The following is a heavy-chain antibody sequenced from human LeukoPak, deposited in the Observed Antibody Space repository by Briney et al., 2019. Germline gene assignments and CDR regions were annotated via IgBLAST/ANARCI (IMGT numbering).Heavy chain of an antibody. D-gene: IGHD3-16*01. CDR3: GPSGGPNPGAFRGGGEGMTV. V-gene: IGHV3-23*01. CDR1: GLTFNNYA. J-gene: IGHJ6*04. Sequence: PGGSLRLSCAVSGLTFNNYAMSWVRQAPGKGLEWVSAISKSGDHTYYAASAKGRFTIYRDNSKNTQYLQMNSLRAEDTAVYYCGPSGGPNPGAFRGGGEGMTVGGKG. CDR2: ISKSGDHT.